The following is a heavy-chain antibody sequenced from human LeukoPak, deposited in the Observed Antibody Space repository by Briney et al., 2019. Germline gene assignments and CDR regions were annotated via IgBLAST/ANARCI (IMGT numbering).Heavy chain of an antibody. CDR3: ARVLSPRYGDYVDPHFDY. J-gene: IGHJ4*02. CDR2: IYYSGST. Sequence: GSLRLSCAASGFTFSNYAMSWVRQPPGKGLEWIGSIYYSGSTYYNPSLKSRVTISVDTSKNQFSLKLSSVTAADTAVYYCARVLSPRYGDYVDPHFDYWGQGTLVTVSS. D-gene: IGHD4-17*01. V-gene: IGHV4-38-2*01. CDR1: GFTFSNYA.